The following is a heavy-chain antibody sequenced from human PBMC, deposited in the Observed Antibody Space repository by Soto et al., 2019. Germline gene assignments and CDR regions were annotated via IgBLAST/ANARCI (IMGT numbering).Heavy chain of an antibody. CDR2: INAGNGNT. Sequence: GASVKVSCKASGYTFTTYAVHWVRQAPGQSLEWMGWINAGNGNTKYSQKFQDRVTLSIDTSASTAYMELNSLTSEDTAVYYCARELVPRIFHYWGQGTLVTVSS. J-gene: IGHJ4*02. D-gene: IGHD6-13*01. V-gene: IGHV1-3*01. CDR3: ARELVPRIFHY. CDR1: GYTFTTYA.